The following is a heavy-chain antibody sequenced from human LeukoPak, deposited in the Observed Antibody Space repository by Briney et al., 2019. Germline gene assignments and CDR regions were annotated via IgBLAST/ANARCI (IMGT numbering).Heavy chain of an antibody. V-gene: IGHV3-30-3*01. CDR1: GFTFSTYA. J-gene: IGHJ6*02. CDR3: ARDKESYYYGYGMDV. Sequence: GGSLRLSWAASGFTFSTYAMHWVRQAPGKGLEWVAVVSYDGSNKYYADSVKGRFTISRDNSKNTFYLQMNSLRAEDTAVYYCARDKESYYYGYGMDVWGQGTTVTVSS. D-gene: IGHD3-10*01. CDR2: VSYDGSNK.